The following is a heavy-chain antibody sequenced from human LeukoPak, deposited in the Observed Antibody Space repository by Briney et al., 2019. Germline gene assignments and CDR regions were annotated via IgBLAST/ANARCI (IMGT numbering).Heavy chain of an antibody. CDR2: IYYSGST. J-gene: IGHJ4*02. D-gene: IGHD5-18*01. V-gene: IGHV4-59*01. CDR1: GGSISSYY. Sequence: SETLYLTCTVSGGSISSYYWSWIRQPPGKGLEWIGYIYYSGSTNYNPPLKSQVTITVVTSKNQFSLKLSSVTAAATAVYYCARPDTAMAYYFDYWGQGTLVTVSS. CDR3: ARPDTAMAYYFDY.